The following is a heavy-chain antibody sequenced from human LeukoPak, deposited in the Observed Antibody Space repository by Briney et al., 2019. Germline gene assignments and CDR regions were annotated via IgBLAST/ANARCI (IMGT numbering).Heavy chain of an antibody. J-gene: IGHJ4*02. CDR1: GFTFISYA. Sequence: GGSLRLSCAASGFTFISYAMHWVRQAPGKGLEYVSAISSNGGSTYYANSVKGRFTISRDNSKNTLYLQMGSLRAEDMAVYYCARGGRDGYSYTYWGQGTLVNVSS. V-gene: IGHV3-64*01. D-gene: IGHD5-24*01. CDR3: ARGGRDGYSYTY. CDR2: ISSNGGST.